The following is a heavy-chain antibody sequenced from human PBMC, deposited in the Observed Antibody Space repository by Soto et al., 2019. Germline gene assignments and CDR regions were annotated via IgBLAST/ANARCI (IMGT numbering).Heavy chain of an antibody. V-gene: IGHV2-5*02. CDR1: GFSLTTSGVG. CDR2: IYWDDDK. D-gene: IGHD3-3*01. Sequence: QITLNESGPTQVKPRQTLTLTCTFSGFSLTTSGVGVGWIRQSPGKAPEWLALIYWDDDKRYRPSLKSRLTITKDTSKNQVVLTMADLDPADKATYYCAHRVLRTVFGLVTTTAIYFDFWGQGTPVAVSS. J-gene: IGHJ4*02. CDR3: AHRVLRTVFGLVTTTAIYFDF.